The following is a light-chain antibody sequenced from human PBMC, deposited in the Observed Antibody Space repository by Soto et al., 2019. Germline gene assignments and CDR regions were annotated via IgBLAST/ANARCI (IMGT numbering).Light chain of an antibody. CDR1: QSVSSSS. V-gene: IGKV3-20*01. Sequence: EVVMTQSPGTLSLSPGDRATLSCRASQSVSSSSLAWYQQKPGQAPRLLIYHTSSRATGIPDRFSGSGSGTDFTLPISRLEPEDFAVYYCQQYGTSPPYTFGQGTKVEIK. CDR3: QQYGTSPPYT. J-gene: IGKJ2*01. CDR2: HTS.